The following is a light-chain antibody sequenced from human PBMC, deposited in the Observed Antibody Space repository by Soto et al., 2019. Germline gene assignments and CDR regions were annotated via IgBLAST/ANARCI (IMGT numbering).Light chain of an antibody. Sequence: DIKMTQSHSTLSASVGDRVTITCRASQSISSWLAWYQQKPGKAPKLLLYEASTLEGGVPSRFSGSGSGTEFTLTISSLQPDDFATYYCQQYDRYSVTFGQGTRLEIK. J-gene: IGKJ5*01. CDR2: EAS. CDR3: QQYDRYSVT. CDR1: QSISSW. V-gene: IGKV1-5*03.